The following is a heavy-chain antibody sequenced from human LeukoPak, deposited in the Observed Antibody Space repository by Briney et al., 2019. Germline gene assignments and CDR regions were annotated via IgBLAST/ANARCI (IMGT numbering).Heavy chain of an antibody. CDR3: ATYDYVWGRYRLAQSDY. V-gene: IGHV3-23*01. CDR1: GFTFRSYA. CDR2: INESGGSA. J-gene: IGHJ4*02. D-gene: IGHD3-16*02. Sequence: GGSLILSCAASGFTFRSYAMSWVRQLPGKGLEWLSYINESGGSAYYADSVKGRLVISRDNSKNSLYLEINSLQAEDTAIYYCATYDYVWGRYRLAQSDYWGQGTLVTVSS.